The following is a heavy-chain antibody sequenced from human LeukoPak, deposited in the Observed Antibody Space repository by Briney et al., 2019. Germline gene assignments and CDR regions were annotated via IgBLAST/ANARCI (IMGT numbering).Heavy chain of an antibody. J-gene: IGHJ4*02. Sequence: PGGSLRLSCAASGFTFSSYAMSWVRQAPGKGLEWVSAISGSGGSTYYADSVKGRFTISRDNSKNTLYLQMNSLRAEDTAVYYCARRGGFYGSGSLRYFDYWGQGTLVTVSS. CDR3: ARRGGFYGSGSLRYFDY. V-gene: IGHV3-23*01. CDR2: ISGSGGST. CDR1: GFTFSSYA. D-gene: IGHD3-10*01.